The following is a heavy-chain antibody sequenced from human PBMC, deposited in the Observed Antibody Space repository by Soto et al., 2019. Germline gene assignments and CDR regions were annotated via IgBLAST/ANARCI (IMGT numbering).Heavy chain of an antibody. Sequence: QVQLVQSGAEVKKPGASVKVSCKAFGYTFTSYGISWVRQAPGKGLEWMGWISTYNYKTDFAQKVQGRVTMTIDTSTSTAYMELRGLTSDDTAVYFCVRDDIRQTNWFDPWGQGTLVTVSS. CDR1: GYTFTSYG. J-gene: IGHJ5*02. D-gene: IGHD2-15*01. V-gene: IGHV1-18*04. CDR2: ISTYNYKT. CDR3: VRDDIRQTNWFDP.